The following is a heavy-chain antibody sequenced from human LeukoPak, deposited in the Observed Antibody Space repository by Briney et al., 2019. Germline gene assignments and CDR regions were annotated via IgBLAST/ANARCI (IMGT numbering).Heavy chain of an antibody. J-gene: IGHJ4*02. V-gene: IGHV1-69*13. Sequence: GASVKVFCKASGGTFSSYAISWVRQAPGQGLEWMGGIIPIFGTANYAQKFQGRVTITADESTSTAYMELSSLRSEDTAVYYCARVHGGFWSGYFLYWGQGTLVTVSS. CDR2: IIPIFGTA. D-gene: IGHD3-3*01. CDR3: ARVHGGFWSGYFLY. CDR1: GGTFSSYA.